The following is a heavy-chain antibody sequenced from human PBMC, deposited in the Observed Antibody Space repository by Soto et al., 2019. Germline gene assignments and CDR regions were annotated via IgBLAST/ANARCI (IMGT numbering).Heavy chain of an antibody. Sequence: QLQLQESGPGLVKPSETLSLTCSVSGGSINYNNYHWGWIRQPPGQGLEWIGSIFYTGTTFYNPSLASRVTMSVDTSKNSFSLHLTSVTAADTAVYFCARLVVVAPVANVWGQGTLVTVSS. V-gene: IGHV4-39*02. CDR3: ARLVVVAPVANV. D-gene: IGHD2-2*01. CDR1: GGSINYNNYH. J-gene: IGHJ4*02. CDR2: IFYTGTT.